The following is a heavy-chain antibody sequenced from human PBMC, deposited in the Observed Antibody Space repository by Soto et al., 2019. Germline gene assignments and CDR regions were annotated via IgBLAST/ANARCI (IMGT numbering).Heavy chain of an antibody. J-gene: IGHJ4*01. D-gene: IGHD6-6*01. CDR2: IYYSGST. Sequence: PESMSLTWTGSGGLTSRSSYFGGWIRQPPGKGLEWIGSIYYSGSTYYNPSLKSRVTISVDTSKNQFSLKLSSVTVADTSVYYCATRVSRARVANWGNGT. CDR1: GGLTSRSSYF. V-gene: IGHV4-39*01. CDR3: ATRVSRARVAN.